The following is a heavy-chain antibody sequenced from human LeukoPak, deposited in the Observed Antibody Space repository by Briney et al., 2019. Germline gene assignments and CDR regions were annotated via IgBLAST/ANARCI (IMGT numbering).Heavy chain of an antibody. CDR3: ARDDYPLPGNSFDP. V-gene: IGHV7-4-1*02. CDR1: GYTFTSYA. D-gene: IGHD4-11*01. CDR2: INTNTGNP. Sequence: ASVKVSCKASGYTFTSYAMNWVRQAPGQGLEWMGWINTNTGNPTYAQGFTGRFVFSLDTSVSTAYLQISSLKAEDTAVYYCARDDYPLPGNSFDPWGQGTLVTVSS. J-gene: IGHJ5*02.